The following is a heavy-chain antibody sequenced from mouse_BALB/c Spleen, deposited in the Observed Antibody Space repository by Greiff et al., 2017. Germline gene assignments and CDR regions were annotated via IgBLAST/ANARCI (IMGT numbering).Heavy chain of an antibody. CDR2: ISSGGSYT. D-gene: IGHD2-3*01. J-gene: IGHJ1*01. Sequence: EVKLVESGGGLVKPGGSLKLSCAASGFTFSSYAMSWVRQSPEKRLEWVAEISSGGSYTYYPDTVTGRFTISRDNAKNTLYLEMSSLRSEDTAMYYCARPNVYDGYYWYFDVWGAGTTVTVSS. V-gene: IGHV5-9-4*01. CDR3: ARPNVYDGYYWYFDV. CDR1: GFTFSSYA.